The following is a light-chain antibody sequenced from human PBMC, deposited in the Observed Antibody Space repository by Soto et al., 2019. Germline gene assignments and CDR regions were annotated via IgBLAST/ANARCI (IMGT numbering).Light chain of an antibody. CDR3: HSYEGSTWGHV. CDR1: SSDVGSYIL. J-gene: IGLJ1*01. Sequence: QSALTQPASVSGSPGQSITISCTGTSSDVGSYILVSWYQQHPGKAPTVMIYEVSNRPSGVSDRFSGSKSGNTASLAISGLQAEEEADYYCHSYEGSTWGHVFGRGTKVTVL. V-gene: IGLV2-23*02. CDR2: EVS.